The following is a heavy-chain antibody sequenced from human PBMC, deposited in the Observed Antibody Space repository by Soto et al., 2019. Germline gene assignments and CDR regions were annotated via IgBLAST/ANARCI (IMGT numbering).Heavy chain of an antibody. D-gene: IGHD5-12*01. CDR3: ARDGYIGNYYVDH. V-gene: IGHV4-4*02. CDR2: TYHSGDT. CDR1: GGYITRSNW. J-gene: IGHJ4*02. Sequence: SETLSLTCAVSGGYITRSNWWSWVRQPPGKGLEWIGETYHSGDTNYNPSLKSRVTISVDKSKNQFSLKLNSVTAADTAVYHCARDGYIGNYYVDHWNEGILVTVSS.